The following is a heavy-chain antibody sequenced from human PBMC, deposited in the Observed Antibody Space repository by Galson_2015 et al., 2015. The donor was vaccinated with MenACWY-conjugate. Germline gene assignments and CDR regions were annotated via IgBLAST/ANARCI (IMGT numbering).Heavy chain of an antibody. Sequence: GSGGSTYYADSVKGRFTISRDNSKNTLYLQMNSLRAEDTAVYYCAKDRLPVVLMVYAHHPNYYYGMDVWGQGTTVTVSS. CDR2: GSGGST. J-gene: IGHJ6*02. V-gene: IGHV3-23*01. D-gene: IGHD2-8*01. CDR3: AKDRLPVVLMVYAHHPNYYYGMDV.